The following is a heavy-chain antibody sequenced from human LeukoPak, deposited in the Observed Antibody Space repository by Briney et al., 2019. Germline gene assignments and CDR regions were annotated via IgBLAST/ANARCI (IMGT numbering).Heavy chain of an antibody. Sequence: GGSLRLSCAASGFTFSSYWMSWVRQAPGKGLEWVANIKQDGSEKYYVDSVKGRFTISRDNAKNSLYLQMNSLRAEDTAVYYCARYSNGYVDYFDYWGQGTLVTVSS. J-gene: IGHJ4*02. CDR2: IKQDGSEK. CDR3: ARYSNGYVDYFDY. V-gene: IGHV3-7*01. CDR1: GFTFSSYW. D-gene: IGHD5-18*01.